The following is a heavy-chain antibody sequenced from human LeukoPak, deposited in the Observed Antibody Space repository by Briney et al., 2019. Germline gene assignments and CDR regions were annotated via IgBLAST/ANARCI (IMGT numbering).Heavy chain of an antibody. CDR2: ISSSSSYI. CDR1: RFTFSSYS. V-gene: IGHV3-21*01. Sequence: GGSLRLSCAASRFTFSSYSMNWVRQAPGKGLEWVSSISSSSSYIYYADSVKGRFTISRDNAKSSLYLQMNSPRAEDTAVYYCARDGAVAYWGQGTLVTVSS. CDR3: ARDGAVAY. J-gene: IGHJ4*02. D-gene: IGHD6-19*01.